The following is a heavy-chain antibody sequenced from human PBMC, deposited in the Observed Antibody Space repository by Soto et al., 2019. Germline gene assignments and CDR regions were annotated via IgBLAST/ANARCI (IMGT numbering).Heavy chain of an antibody. V-gene: IGHV1-2*02. CDR3: ATDLGSGRIP. CDR1: GYTFTDSH. CDR2: ISPSSGGT. J-gene: IGHJ4*02. Sequence: QVQLVQSGAEVKKPGASVKVSCKTSGYTFTDSHIHWVRQAPGQGLAWMGWISPSSGGTNFARKFQARVTLTRDTSISTAYMEVSSLKSDDTAVYYCATDLGSGRIPWGQGTLVTVTS. D-gene: IGHD6-25*01.